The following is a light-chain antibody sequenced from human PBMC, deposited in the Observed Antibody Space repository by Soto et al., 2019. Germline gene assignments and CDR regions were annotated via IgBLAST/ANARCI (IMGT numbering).Light chain of an antibody. V-gene: IGKV3-20*01. J-gene: IGKJ4*01. Sequence: ENVLMESPGTLSLSPGERATLSCRASQSVSNNYVAWYQQKPGQAPRLLIAGASSRATGIPDRFSGSGSGTDFTLTISRLEPEDFAVYYCQQYGTSPPLTFGGGTKVDIK. CDR2: GAS. CDR3: QQYGTSPPLT. CDR1: QSVSNNY.